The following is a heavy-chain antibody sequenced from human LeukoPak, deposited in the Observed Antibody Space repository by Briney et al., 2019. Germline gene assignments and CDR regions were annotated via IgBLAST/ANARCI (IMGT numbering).Heavy chain of an antibody. CDR1: GYTFSGYY. CDR3: ASGGAAYCSSANCYHMEYFDY. J-gene: IGHJ4*02. Sequence: GASVKVSCKASGYTFSGYYIHWVRQAPGQGLEWLGWINPNSGGTNYTQKFQGRVTMTRDTSISTAYMELSRLRSDDTAVYYCASGGAAYCSSANCYHMEYFDYWGQGTLVTVSS. CDR2: INPNSGGT. D-gene: IGHD2-2*01. V-gene: IGHV1-2*02.